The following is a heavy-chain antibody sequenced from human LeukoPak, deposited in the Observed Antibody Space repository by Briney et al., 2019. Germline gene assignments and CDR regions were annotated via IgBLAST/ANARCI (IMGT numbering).Heavy chain of an antibody. CDR1: GYSISGSY. CDR2: VFSSGST. D-gene: IGHD2-2*01. Sequence: SETLSLTCTVSGYSISGSYWSWIRRPAGKGLEYIGHVFSSGSTKYAPSLESRVIMSIDTSKNQFSLEVRSVTAADTAVYFCARERQRGSSTTWGPFDYWGQGILVTVFS. J-gene: IGHJ4*01. V-gene: IGHV4-4*07. CDR3: ARERQRGSSTTWGPFDY.